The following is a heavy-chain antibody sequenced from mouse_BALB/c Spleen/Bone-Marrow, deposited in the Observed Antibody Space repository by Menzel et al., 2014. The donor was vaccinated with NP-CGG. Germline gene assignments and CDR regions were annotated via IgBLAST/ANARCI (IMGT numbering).Heavy chain of an antibody. CDR2: VNPYNGGT. CDR3: ATGTDY. J-gene: IGHJ4*01. Sequence: VQLKESGPELVKPGASVKMSCKASGYTFTDYYMDWVKQSHGESFEWIGRVNPYNGGTSYNQKFKGKATLTVDKSSSTAYMELNSLTSEDAAVYYCATGTDYRGQGTSVTVSS. V-gene: IGHV1-19*01. D-gene: IGHD4-1*01. CDR1: GYTFTDYY.